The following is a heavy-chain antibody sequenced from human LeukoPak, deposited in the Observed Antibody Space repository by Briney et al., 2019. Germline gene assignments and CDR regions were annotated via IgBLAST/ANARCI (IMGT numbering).Heavy chain of an antibody. D-gene: IGHD6-19*01. J-gene: IGHJ4*02. CDR3: ASTGAVAGTYYFDY. Sequence: ASVKVSCKASGYTFTSYGISWVRQAPGQGLEWMGWISAYNGNTNYAQKLQGRVTMTTDTSTSTAYMELRSLRSDDTAVYYCASTGAVAGTYYFDYWGQGTLVTVSS. CDR2: ISAYNGNT. V-gene: IGHV1-18*01. CDR1: GYTFTSYG.